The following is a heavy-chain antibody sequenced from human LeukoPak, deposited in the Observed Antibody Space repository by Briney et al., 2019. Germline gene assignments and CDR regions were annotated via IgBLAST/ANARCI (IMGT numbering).Heavy chain of an antibody. CDR2: IYNSGST. CDR1: GDSISRSRHF. Sequence: SETLSLTCNVSGDSISRSRHFWAWIRQSPGRGLEWIGYIYNSGSTYYNPSLKSRVTISVDTSKNQFSLRLSSVTAADTAVYYCARVGFEGSGWYFAAFDIWGQGTMVTVSS. J-gene: IGHJ3*02. CDR3: ARVGFEGSGWYFAAFDI. D-gene: IGHD6-19*01. V-gene: IGHV4-39*07.